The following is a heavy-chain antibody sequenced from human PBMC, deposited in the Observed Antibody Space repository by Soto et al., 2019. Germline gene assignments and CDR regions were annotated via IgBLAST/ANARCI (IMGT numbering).Heavy chain of an antibody. Sequence: ASVKVSCKASGYAFTSYDINWVRQATGQGLEWMGWMNPNSGNTGYAQKFQGRVTRTRNTSISTAYMDLSSLRSEDTAVYYCARVASDILTGYNYYYGMDVWGQGTTVTVSS. CDR2: MNPNSGNT. CDR3: ARVASDILTGYNYYYGMDV. J-gene: IGHJ6*02. CDR1: GYAFTSYD. D-gene: IGHD3-9*01. V-gene: IGHV1-8*01.